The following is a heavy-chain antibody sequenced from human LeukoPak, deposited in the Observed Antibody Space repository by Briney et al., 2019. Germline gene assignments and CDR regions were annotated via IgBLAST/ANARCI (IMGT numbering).Heavy chain of an antibody. CDR3: AREQRWRDLKAAFDH. V-gene: IGHV1-69*05. D-gene: IGHD6-19*01. CDR2: IIPIFGTA. Sequence: GASVKVSCKASGGTFSSYAISWVRQAPGQGLEWMGGIIPIFGTANYAQKFQGRVTITTDESTSTAYMELSSLRSEDTAVYYCAREQRWRDLKAAFDHWGQGTLVTVSS. J-gene: IGHJ4*02. CDR1: GGTFSSYA.